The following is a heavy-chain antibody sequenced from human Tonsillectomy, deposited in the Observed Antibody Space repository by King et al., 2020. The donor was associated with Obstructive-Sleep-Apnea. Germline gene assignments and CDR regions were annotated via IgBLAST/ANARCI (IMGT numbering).Heavy chain of an antibody. V-gene: IGHV5-51*01. J-gene: IGHJ6*02. CDR1: GYSFSNYW. CDR2: IYPGDSDT. CDR3: ARHRAPYGMDV. Sequence: QLVQSGAEVKKPGESLKISCKGSGYSFSNYWIGWVRQMPGKGLEWVGIIYPGDSDTRNSPSLQGQVTISADKSTSTAYLQWSSLKASDTAMYYCARHRAPYGMDVWGQGTTVTVSS.